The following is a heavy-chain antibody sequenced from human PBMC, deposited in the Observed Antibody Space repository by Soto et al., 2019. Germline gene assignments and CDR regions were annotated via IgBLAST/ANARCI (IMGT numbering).Heavy chain of an antibody. Sequence: PEGSLRLSCAASGFTFSRFGMHWVRQAPGKGLEWVSSISGSGGSTYYADSVKGRFTIFRDNSKNTLYLQMNSLRAEDTAVYYCAKRPYNSDWYFDLWGRGTLVTVSS. CDR1: GFTFSRFG. D-gene: IGHD3-22*01. CDR2: ISGSGGST. V-gene: IGHV3-23*01. J-gene: IGHJ2*01. CDR3: AKRPYNSDWYFDL.